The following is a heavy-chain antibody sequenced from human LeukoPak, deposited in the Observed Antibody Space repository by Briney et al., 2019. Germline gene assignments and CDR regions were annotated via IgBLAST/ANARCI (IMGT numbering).Heavy chain of an antibody. J-gene: IGHJ5*02. Sequence: ASVKVSCKASGYTFTSYGISWVRQAPGQGLEWMGWISAYNGNTNYAQKLQGRVTMTTDTSTGTAYMELRSLRSDDTAVYYCASTQRQGNWFDPWGQGTLVTVSS. D-gene: IGHD6-25*01. CDR2: ISAYNGNT. V-gene: IGHV1-18*01. CDR1: GYTFTSYG. CDR3: ASTQRQGNWFDP.